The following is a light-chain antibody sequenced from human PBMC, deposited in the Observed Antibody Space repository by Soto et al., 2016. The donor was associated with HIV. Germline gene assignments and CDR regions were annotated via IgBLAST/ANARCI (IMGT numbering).Light chain of an antibody. V-gene: IGKV1-8*01. CDR3: QQYYSYPWT. Sequence: AIRMTQSPSSFSASTGDRVTITCRASQSISSYLAWYQQKPGKAPKLLIYAASSLQSGVPSRFSGSGSGTDFTLTISCLQSEDFATYYCQQYYSYPWTFGQGTKVGNQT. CDR2: AAS. CDR1: QSISSY. J-gene: IGKJ1*01.